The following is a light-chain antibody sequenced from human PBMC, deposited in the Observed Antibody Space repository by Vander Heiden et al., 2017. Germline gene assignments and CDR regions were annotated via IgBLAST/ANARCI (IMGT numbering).Light chain of an antibody. J-gene: IGLJ1*01. CDR2: EGS. CDR1: SRDVGSNNR. V-gene: IGLV2-23*01. Sequence: HYSLTHPSSVSLSPGQSSSSYCTGSSRDVGSNNRVSWYQQHPGKAPKLMIYEGSKRTSGVSNRFSGSKSGNTASLTISGLQAEDEADYYCCSYATSSTYVFGTGTKVTVL. CDR3: CSYATSSTYV.